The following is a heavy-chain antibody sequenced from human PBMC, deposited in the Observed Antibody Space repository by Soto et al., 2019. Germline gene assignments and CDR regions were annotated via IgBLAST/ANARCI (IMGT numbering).Heavy chain of an antibody. CDR2: IYPGDSDT. Sequence: GESLKISCKGSGYSFTSYWIGWVRQMPGKGLEWMGIIYPGDSDTRYSPSFHGQVTISADKSISTAYLQWSSLKASDTAMYYCARLGAQVYYYYYMDVWGKGTTVTVSS. V-gene: IGHV5-51*01. CDR3: ARLGAQVYYYYYMDV. J-gene: IGHJ6*03. CDR1: GYSFTSYW. D-gene: IGHD3-16*01.